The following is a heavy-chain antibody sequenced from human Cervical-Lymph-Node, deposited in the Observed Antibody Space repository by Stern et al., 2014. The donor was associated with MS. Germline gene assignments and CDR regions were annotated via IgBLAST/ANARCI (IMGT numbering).Heavy chain of an antibody. V-gene: IGHV3-30*04. D-gene: IGHD1-26*01. J-gene: IGHJ4*02. CDR1: GFVFRRYA. CDR3: AKGGSGSYLD. CDR2: ISYDGRDK. Sequence: VQLVESGGGVVQPGRSLRLSCAASGFVFRRYALHWVRPAPGHGLEWVALISYDGRDKYYTDSVKGRFTVSRDNSNNTVDLEMNSLRLEDTAVYYCAKGGSGSYLDWGQGSLVTVSS.